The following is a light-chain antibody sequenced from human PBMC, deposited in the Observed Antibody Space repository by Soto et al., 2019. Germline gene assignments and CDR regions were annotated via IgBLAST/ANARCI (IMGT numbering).Light chain of an antibody. J-gene: IGKJ3*01. CDR3: QQRGKWPST. V-gene: IGKV3-11*01. CDR1: QSVISSY. CDR2: DAY. Sequence: DIVLTQSPGTLSLSPGERATLSCRASQSVISSYLAWYQQKPGQAPRLLIYDAYTRATGVGARFTGSGSATDFSLTITSLQPEDFAVYYCQQRGKWPSTFGPGTKVDIK.